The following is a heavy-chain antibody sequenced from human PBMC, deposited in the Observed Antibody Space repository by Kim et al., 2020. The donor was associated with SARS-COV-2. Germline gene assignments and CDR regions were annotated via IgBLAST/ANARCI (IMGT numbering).Heavy chain of an antibody. J-gene: IGHJ4*02. D-gene: IGHD2-8*02. CDR2: IFYSGTT. Sequence: SETLSLTCTVSDDSVASRSYYWGWIRQPPGKGLEWIGNIFYSGTTHYNPSLKSRPTMSRDTKNQFSLNLRSVTAADTALYYCARRGYCRCGVCFPGGFDSWGQGTLVILSS. CDR1: DDSVASRSYY. CDR3: ARRGYCRCGVCFPGGFDS. V-gene: IGHV4-39*01.